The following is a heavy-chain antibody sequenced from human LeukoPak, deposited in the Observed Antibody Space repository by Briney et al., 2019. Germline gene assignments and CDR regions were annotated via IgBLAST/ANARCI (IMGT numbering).Heavy chain of an antibody. CDR1: GFTFSSYG. CDR2: ISYDGSVK. Sequence: PGGSLRLSCAASGFTFSSYGMHWVRQAPGKGLEWVAVISYDGSVKHYADSVRGRFTISRDNSKSTLFLQMNSLRTDDTSVYFCAKFAYNWNAPDGFDMWGQGTMVIVSS. D-gene: IGHD1-1*01. V-gene: IGHV3-30*02. J-gene: IGHJ3*02. CDR3: AKFAYNWNAPDGFDM.